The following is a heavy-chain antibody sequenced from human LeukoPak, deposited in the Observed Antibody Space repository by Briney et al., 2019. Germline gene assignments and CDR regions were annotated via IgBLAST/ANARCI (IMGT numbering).Heavy chain of an antibody. Sequence: PGGSLRLSCAASGLTFSNNAMTWVRQAPGKGLEWVAVIWYDGSNKYYADSVKGRFTISRDNSKNTLYLQMNSLRAEDTAVYYCAKGPVGAHPAWGQGTPVTVSS. CDR3: AKGPVGAHPA. CDR1: GLTFSNNA. CDR2: IWYDGSNK. D-gene: IGHD1-26*01. J-gene: IGHJ5*02. V-gene: IGHV3-33*06.